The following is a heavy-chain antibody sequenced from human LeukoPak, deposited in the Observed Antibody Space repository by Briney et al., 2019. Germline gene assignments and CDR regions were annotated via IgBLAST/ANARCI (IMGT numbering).Heavy chain of an antibody. D-gene: IGHD2-21*01. J-gene: IGHJ4*02. CDR3: ARGASLWTNFEY. CDR2: IYSSGAT. Sequence: QAGGSLRLSCAAFGFTVSSTYMTWVRQAPGKGLEWVSVIYSSGATSYADSVKGRFTISRDNSENTLHLQMSSLRVEDTAVYYCARGASLWTNFEYWGQGTLVTVAS. V-gene: IGHV3-53*01. CDR1: GFTVSSTY.